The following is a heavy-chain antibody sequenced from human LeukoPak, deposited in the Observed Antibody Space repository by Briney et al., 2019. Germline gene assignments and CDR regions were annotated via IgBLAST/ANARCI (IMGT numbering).Heavy chain of an antibody. V-gene: IGHV3-21*01. CDR1: GFTFSSHS. D-gene: IGHD3-10*01. Sequence: GGSLRLSCAASGFTFSSHSMTWVRQAPGKGLEWVSSISSSSSYIYYADSVKGRFTISRDNAKNSLYLQMNSLRAEDTAVYYCARASSGMDFYWGQGTLVTVSS. CDR2: ISSSSSYI. J-gene: IGHJ4*02. CDR3: ARASSGMDFY.